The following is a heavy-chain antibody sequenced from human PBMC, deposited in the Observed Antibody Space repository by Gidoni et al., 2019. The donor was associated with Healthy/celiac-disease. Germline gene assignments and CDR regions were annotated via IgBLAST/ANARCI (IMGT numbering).Heavy chain of an antibody. CDR3: ARDPQGYYYGMDV. J-gene: IGHJ6*02. CDR1: GGSISSYY. V-gene: IGHV4-59*01. Sequence: QVQLQESAPGLVKPSETLSLTCTVSGGSISSYYWSWLRQPPGKGLEWIGYIYYSGSTDYNPSLKSRVTMSVDTSKNQFSLKLSTVTAADTAVYYCARDPQGYYYGMDVWGQGTTVTVSS. CDR2: IYYSGST.